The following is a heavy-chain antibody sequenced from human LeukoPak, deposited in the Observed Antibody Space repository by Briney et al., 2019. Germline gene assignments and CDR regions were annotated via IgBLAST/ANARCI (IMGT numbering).Heavy chain of an antibody. V-gene: IGHV3-23*01. CDR3: AELGITMIGGV. CDR2: IGPSGVTT. D-gene: IGHD3-10*02. CDR1: GFIFSNYG. Sequence: PGGTQRLSCAASGFIFSNYGMNWVRQAPGKGLEWVSGIGPSGVTTYYADSVKGRFTISRDNAKNSLYLQMNSLRAEDTAVYYCAELGITMIGGVWGKGTTVAISS. J-gene: IGHJ6*04.